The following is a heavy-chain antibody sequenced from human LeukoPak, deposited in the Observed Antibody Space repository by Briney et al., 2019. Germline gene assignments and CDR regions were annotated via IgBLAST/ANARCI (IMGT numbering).Heavy chain of an antibody. CDR3: ARDTFEPLVIDF. Sequence: GGALRLSCAASGVIFRRYARNWVRQAPGKGLEWVAYVNAESTDILYADSVRGRFTISRENEKNSLYLQMNSLRAEDRGVYYCARDTFEPLVIDFWGQGTLVTVSS. CDR1: GVIFRRYA. CDR2: VNAESTDI. J-gene: IGHJ4*02. D-gene: IGHD6-13*01. V-gene: IGHV3-21*05.